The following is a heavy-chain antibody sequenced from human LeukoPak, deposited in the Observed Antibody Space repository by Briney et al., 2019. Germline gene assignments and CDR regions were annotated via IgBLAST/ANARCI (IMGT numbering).Heavy chain of an antibody. CDR3: ARQTAMGRSGDY. CDR1: GYSFTSYW. D-gene: IGHD7-27*01. V-gene: IGHV5-51*01. CDR2: IDPSDSET. J-gene: IGHJ4*02. Sequence: GESLKISCKASGYSFTSYWIGWVRHMPGKGLEWMGIIDPSDSETRYTPSFQGQVTISVDKSLTTAYLQWNSLKAPDTAMYYCARQTAMGRSGDYWGQGTLVTVSS.